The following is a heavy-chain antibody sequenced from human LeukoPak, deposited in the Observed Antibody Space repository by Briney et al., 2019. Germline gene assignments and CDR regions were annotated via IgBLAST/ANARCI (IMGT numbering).Heavy chain of an antibody. J-gene: IGHJ4*02. V-gene: IGHV3-21*01. Sequence: PGGSLRLSCAGSGFTFSSSAMNWVRQAPGKGLEWVASINNVGSHIYYADSVKGRFTISRDNAKNSLYLQMNSLRAEDTAVYYCARDPTQWLRYGHFDYWGQGTLVAASS. CDR3: ARDPTQWLRYGHFDY. CDR1: GFTFSSSA. D-gene: IGHD5-12*01. CDR2: INNVGSHI.